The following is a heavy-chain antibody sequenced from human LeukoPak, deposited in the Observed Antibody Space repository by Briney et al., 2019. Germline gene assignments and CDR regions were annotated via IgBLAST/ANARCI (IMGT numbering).Heavy chain of an antibody. V-gene: IGHV3-74*01. CDR3: ARALSSAWGLVDC. D-gene: IGHD6-19*01. Sequence: PGGSLRLSCAASGFTFTTYSMHWVRQVPGKGRVWVSRIKSEGSRTYYADSVKGRFTISRDNAKSTLYLQMDSLRAEDTAVYYCARALSSAWGLVDCWGQGTLVTVSS. CDR2: IKSEGSRT. CDR1: GFTFTTYS. J-gene: IGHJ4*02.